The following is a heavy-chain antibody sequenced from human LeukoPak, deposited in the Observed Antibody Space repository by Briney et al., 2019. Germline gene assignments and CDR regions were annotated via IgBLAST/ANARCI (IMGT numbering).Heavy chain of an antibody. V-gene: IGHV4-34*01. D-gene: IGHD6-6*01. CDR3: ARSSIAARDY. J-gene: IGHJ4*02. Sequence: PSEALSLTCAVYGGSFSGYYWSWIRQPPGKGLEWIGEINHSGSTNYNPSLKSRVTISVDTSKNQFSLKLSSVTAADTAVYYCARSSIAARDYWAQGTLVTVSS. CDR1: GGSFSGYY. CDR2: INHSGST.